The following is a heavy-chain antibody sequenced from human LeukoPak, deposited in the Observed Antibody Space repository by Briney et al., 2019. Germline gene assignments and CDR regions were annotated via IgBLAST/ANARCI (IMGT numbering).Heavy chain of an antibody. J-gene: IGHJ6*02. CDR2: ISDSGGST. Sequence: GGSLRLSCSASGFPFTSYAIHWVRQAPGKGLEYVSAISDSGGSTYYADSVKGRFIISRDNSKNTLYLQMSSLRAEDTAVYFCVRGYSFGPYGMDVWGQGTTVTVSS. V-gene: IGHV3-64D*09. CDR1: GFPFTSYA. D-gene: IGHD2-15*01. CDR3: VRGYSFGPYGMDV.